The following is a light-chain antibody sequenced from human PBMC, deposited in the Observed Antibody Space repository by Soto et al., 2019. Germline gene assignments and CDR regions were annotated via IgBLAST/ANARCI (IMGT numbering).Light chain of an antibody. CDR2: RTD. J-gene: IGLJ3*02. V-gene: IGLV1-47*01. CDR3: AAWDSSLRWV. CDR1: SSNVGSNF. Sequence: QSVLTQPPSVSGTPGQWVTISCSGSSSNVGSNFVFWYHQFPGTGPKLLIYRTDQRPSGVPDRFSASKPGNSASLAISGLRSDDEADYYCAAWDSSLRWVFGGGTQLTVL.